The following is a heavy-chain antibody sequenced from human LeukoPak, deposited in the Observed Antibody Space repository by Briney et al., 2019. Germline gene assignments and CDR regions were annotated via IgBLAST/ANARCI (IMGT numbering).Heavy chain of an antibody. Sequence: SETLSLTCAVYAGSFSGYYWSWIRQPPGKGLEWIGEINHSGSTNYNPSLKSRVTISVDTSKNQFSLKLSSVTAADTAVYYCARVAGDYDYVWGSYRFFDYWGQGTLVTVSS. V-gene: IGHV4-34*01. CDR3: ARVAGDYDYVWGSYRFFDY. CDR2: INHSGST. D-gene: IGHD3-16*02. J-gene: IGHJ4*02. CDR1: AGSFSGYY.